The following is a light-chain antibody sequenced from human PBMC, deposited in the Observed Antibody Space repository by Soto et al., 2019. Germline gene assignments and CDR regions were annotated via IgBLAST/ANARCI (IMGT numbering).Light chain of an antibody. Sequence: DIVMTQTPLSSPVTLGQPASISCRPSQSLVHSDGNTYLSWLQQRPGQPPRRLVSKISNRFSGDADRFSGSRAGTDFTLNISRVEAEDVGFDDCMQDNRFPRTVGQGTMLEIK. CDR2: KIS. CDR1: QSLVHSDGNTY. J-gene: IGKJ2*02. CDR3: MQDNRFPRT. V-gene: IGKV2-24*01.